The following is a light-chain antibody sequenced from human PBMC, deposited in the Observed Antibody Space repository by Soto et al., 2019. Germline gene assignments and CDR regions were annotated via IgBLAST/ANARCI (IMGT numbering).Light chain of an antibody. J-gene: IGKJ1*01. CDR1: QSLLHSNGYNY. V-gene: IGKV2-28*01. CDR3: MQALQTPWT. Sequence: DVVLTQSPLSLPLAVGQPASISCRSIQSLLHSNGYNYLDWYLKKPGQYPQLLIYLGSNRASGVPDRFSGSVSGTDFKLKLSRVDAEDGGVYYGMQALQTPWTFGQGTQVDIK. CDR2: LGS.